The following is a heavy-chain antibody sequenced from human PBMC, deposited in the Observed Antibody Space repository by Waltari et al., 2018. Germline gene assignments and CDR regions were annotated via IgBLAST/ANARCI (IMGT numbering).Heavy chain of an antibody. CDR3: ATAPRGYSGYGFFSY. V-gene: IGHV1-69-2*01. Sequence: EVQLVQSGAEVKKPGATVKISCKASGYPFTDYYMPWVQQAPGKGLEWMGRVDPEDGETIYAEKFQGRVTITADTSTDTAYMELSSLRSEDTAVYYCATAPRGYSGYGFFSYWGQGTLVTVSS. D-gene: IGHD5-12*01. CDR2: VDPEDGET. CDR1: GYPFTDYY. J-gene: IGHJ4*02.